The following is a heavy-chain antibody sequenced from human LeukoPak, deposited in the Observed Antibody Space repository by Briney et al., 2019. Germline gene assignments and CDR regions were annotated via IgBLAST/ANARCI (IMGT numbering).Heavy chain of an antibody. D-gene: IGHD6-6*01. CDR2: INTNTGNP. CDR3: ARGISIAARPGGY. CDR1: GYTFTSNA. V-gene: IGHV7-4-1*02. J-gene: IGHJ4*02. Sequence: ASVKVSCKASGYTFTSNAINWVRQAPGQGLEWMGWINTNTGNPTYAQGFTGRFVFSLDTSVSTAYLQISSLKAEDTAVYYCARGISIAARPGGYWGQGTLVTVSS.